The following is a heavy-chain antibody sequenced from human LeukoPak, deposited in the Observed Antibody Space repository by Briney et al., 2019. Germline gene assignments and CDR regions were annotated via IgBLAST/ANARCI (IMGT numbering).Heavy chain of an antibody. CDR2: INHSGST. CDR1: GGSISSDIW. V-gene: IGHV4-4*02. CDR3: ARGGRFLAYYYYGMDV. Sequence: PSGTLSLTCAVSGGSISSDIWWSWVRQPPGKGLEWIGEINHSGSTNYNPSLKSRVTISVDTSKNQFSLKLSSVTAADTAVYYCARGGRFLAYYYYGMDVWGQGTTVTVSS. J-gene: IGHJ6*02.